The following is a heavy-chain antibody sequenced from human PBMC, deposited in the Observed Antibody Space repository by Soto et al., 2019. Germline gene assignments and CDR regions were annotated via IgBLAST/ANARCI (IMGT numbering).Heavy chain of an antibody. Sequence: QVQLVQSGAEVKKPGSSVKVSCKASGGTFSSYAISWVRQAPGQGLEWMGGIIPIFGTANYAQKFQGRVTITADKSTSTAYMELSSLRSEDTAVYYCALRREGSRDGYNDWGYWGQGTLVTVSS. CDR2: IIPIFGTA. CDR3: ALRREGSRDGYNDWGY. D-gene: IGHD3-10*01. J-gene: IGHJ4*02. V-gene: IGHV1-69*06. CDR1: GGTFSSYA.